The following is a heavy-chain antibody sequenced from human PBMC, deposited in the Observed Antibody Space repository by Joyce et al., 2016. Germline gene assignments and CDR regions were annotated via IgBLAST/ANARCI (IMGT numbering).Heavy chain of an antibody. CDR2: ITYDGSNK. V-gene: IGHV3-30*04. D-gene: IGHD3-22*01. Sequence: QVQLVESGGGVVQPGRSLRLSCAASRLTFSSYAMHWVRQAPGKGLEGVEVITYDGSNKNYADSVKGRFTISRDNSKNTLYLQMNSLRAEDTAVYHCTRDPYYYDSSGPWGYWGQGTLVTVSS. J-gene: IGHJ4*02. CDR3: TRDPYYYDSSGPWGY. CDR1: RLTFSSYA.